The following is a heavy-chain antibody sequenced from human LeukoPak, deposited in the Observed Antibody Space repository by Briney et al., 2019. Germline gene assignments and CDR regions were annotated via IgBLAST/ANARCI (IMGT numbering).Heavy chain of an antibody. CDR1: GGSISSSNYY. J-gene: IGHJ5*02. Sequence: SETLSLTCIVSGGSISSSNYYWGWIRQPPGKGLEWIGSIYYSGSTYYNPSLKSRVTLSVDTSKNQFSLKLSSVTAADTAVYYCARDRTGIAVAGYNWFDPWGQGTLVTVSS. CDR2: IYYSGST. V-gene: IGHV4-39*07. D-gene: IGHD6-19*01. CDR3: ARDRTGIAVAGYNWFDP.